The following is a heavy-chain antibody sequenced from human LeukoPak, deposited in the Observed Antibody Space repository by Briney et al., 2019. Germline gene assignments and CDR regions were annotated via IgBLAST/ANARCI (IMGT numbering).Heavy chain of an antibody. J-gene: IGHJ4*02. CDR2: ISVSGGST. V-gene: IGHV3-23*01. Sequence: GGSLRLSCAASGFTFSSYAMSWVRQAPGKGLEWVSAISVSGGSTYYADSVKGRFTISRDNSKNTLYLQMNSLRAEDTAVYYCAKDLGRGIAVAGSGRLEYWGQGTLVTVSS. D-gene: IGHD6-19*01. CDR1: GFTFSSYA. CDR3: AKDLGRGIAVAGSGRLEY.